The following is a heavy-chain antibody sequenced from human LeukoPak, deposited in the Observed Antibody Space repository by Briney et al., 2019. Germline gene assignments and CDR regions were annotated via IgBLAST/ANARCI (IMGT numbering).Heavy chain of an antibody. D-gene: IGHD6-19*01. CDR3: TRVPRTAVGI. V-gene: IGHV1-8*01. CDR2: MNPNSGNT. CDR1: GYTFISND. J-gene: IGHJ3*02. Sequence: GASVNVSRKASGYTFISNDINWVRQAPGQGLEWMGYMNPNSGNTRYAQKFQGRVTMTRNTSISTAYMELSSLRSEDTAVYYCTRVPRTAVGIWGQGTMVTVSS.